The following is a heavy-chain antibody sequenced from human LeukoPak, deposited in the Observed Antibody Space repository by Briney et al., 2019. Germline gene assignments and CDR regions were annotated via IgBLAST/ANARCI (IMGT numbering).Heavy chain of an antibody. CDR2: ISGSGCST. CDR1: GFTFSSYG. J-gene: IGHJ4*02. Sequence: GGTLRLSCAASGFTFSSYGMSWVRQAPGKGLEWVSAISGSGCSTYYADSVKVRLTISKHNSKNTLYLQMNSLRAEDTAVYYCARVVPPTDYGSGSYFWDPYYFDYWGQGTLVTVSS. D-gene: IGHD3-10*01. CDR3: ARVVPPTDYGSGSYFWDPYYFDY. V-gene: IGHV3-23*01.